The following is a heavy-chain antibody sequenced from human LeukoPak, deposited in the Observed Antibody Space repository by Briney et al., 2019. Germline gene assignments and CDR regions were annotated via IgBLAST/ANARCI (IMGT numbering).Heavy chain of an antibody. J-gene: IGHJ3*02. V-gene: IGHV4-34*01. Sequence: SETLSLTCAVYGGSFSGYYWSWIRQPPGKGLEWIGEINHSGSTNYNPSLKSRVTISVGTSKNQFSLKLSSVTAADTAVYYCAALFWSGYYDAFDIWGQGTMVTVSS. CDR2: INHSGST. CDR3: AALFWSGYYDAFDI. CDR1: GGSFSGYY. D-gene: IGHD3-3*01.